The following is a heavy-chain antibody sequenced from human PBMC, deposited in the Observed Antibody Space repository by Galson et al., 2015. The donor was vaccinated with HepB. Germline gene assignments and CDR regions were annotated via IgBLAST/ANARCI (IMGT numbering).Heavy chain of an antibody. CDR2: ISAYNGNT. J-gene: IGHJ6*02. D-gene: IGHD2-2*01. V-gene: IGHV1-18*04. CDR3: ARDGLVPAAHLTKDYYYYGMDV. CDR1: GYTFTSYG. Sequence: SVKVSCKASGYTFTSYGISWVRQAPGQGLEWMGRISAYNGNTNYAQKLQGRVTMTTDTSTSTAYMELRSLRSDDTAVYYCARDGLVPAAHLTKDYYYYGMDVWGQGTTVTVSS.